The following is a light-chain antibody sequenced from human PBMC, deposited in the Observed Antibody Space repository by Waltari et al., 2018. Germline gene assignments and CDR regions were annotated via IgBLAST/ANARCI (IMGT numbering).Light chain of an antibody. V-gene: IGLV2-23*01. CDR2: ECT. CDR3: CSYGGPSSWV. Sequence: QSALTQPAPMSGSPGQSITVSCTGTSSDIGNYDLVSWYQQFPGKAPKFIIYECTEWPSGMSSRFSGSKSGNTAFLTISGLQAEDEADYHCCSYGGPSSWVFGGGTKLTVL. CDR1: SSDIGNYDL. J-gene: IGLJ3*02.